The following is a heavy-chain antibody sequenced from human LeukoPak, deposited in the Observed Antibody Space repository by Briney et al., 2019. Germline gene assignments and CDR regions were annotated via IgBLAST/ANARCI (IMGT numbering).Heavy chain of an antibody. CDR3: AKDRGSSGWWYFDY. CDR2: ISWNSGSI. J-gene: IGHJ4*02. Sequence: TGGSLRLSCAASGFTFDDYAMHWVRQAPGKGLEWVSGISWNSGSIGYADSVKGRFTISRDNAKNSLYLQMNSLRAEDTALYYCAKDRGSSGWWYFDYWGQGTLVTVSS. D-gene: IGHD6-19*01. CDR1: GFTFDDYA. V-gene: IGHV3-9*01.